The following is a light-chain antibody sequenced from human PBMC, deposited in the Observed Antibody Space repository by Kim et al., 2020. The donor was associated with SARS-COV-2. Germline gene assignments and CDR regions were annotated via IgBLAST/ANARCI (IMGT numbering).Light chain of an antibody. CDR1: SSDVGGYNY. CDR2: DVS. Sequence: QSALAQPASVSGSLGQSITISCTGTSSDVGGYNYVSWYQQHPGKAPKLMIYDVSKRPSGVSSRFSGSKSGNTASLTISGLQAEDEADYYCNSYTSSSTLVFGGGTQLTVL. J-gene: IGLJ3*02. V-gene: IGLV2-14*03. CDR3: NSYTSSSTLV.